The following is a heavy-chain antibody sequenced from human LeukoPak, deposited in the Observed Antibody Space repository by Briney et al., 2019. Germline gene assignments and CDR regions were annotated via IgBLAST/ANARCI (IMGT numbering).Heavy chain of an antibody. J-gene: IGHJ6*02. D-gene: IGHD3-9*01. Sequence: PGGSLRLSCAASGFTFSSYGMHWVRQAPGKGLEWVAVIWYDGSNKYYADSVKGRFTISRDNAKNSLYLQMNSLRAEDTAVYYCARDRWDYDILTGYFGYYYYGMDVWGQGTTVTVSS. CDR1: GFTFSSYG. V-gene: IGHV3-33*01. CDR3: ARDRWDYDILTGYFGYYYYGMDV. CDR2: IWYDGSNK.